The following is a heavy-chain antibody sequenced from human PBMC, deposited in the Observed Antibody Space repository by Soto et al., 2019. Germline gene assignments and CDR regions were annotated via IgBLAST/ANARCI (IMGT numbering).Heavy chain of an antibody. Sequence: SETLSLTCTVSGGSISSDDYYWSWIRQAPGRGLEWIGYIHSSGSIYYNPSLKSRATMSMDTAGNQFSLKVSSVTVADTAVYYCARDLDGLHDDTSGPFPRPGWGQGTLVTVSS. J-gene: IGHJ1*01. V-gene: IGHV4-30-4*01. D-gene: IGHD3-22*01. CDR1: GGSISSDDYY. CDR3: ARDLDGLHDDTSGPFPRPG. CDR2: IHSSGSI.